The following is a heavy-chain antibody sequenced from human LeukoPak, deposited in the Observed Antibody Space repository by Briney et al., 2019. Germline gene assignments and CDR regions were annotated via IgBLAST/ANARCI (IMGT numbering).Heavy chain of an antibody. V-gene: IGHV4-4*09. CDR3: ARVIEVAAAGTRWFDP. CDR2: IYTSGST. CDR1: GGSISSYY. D-gene: IGHD6-13*01. Sequence: PSGTLSLTCTVSGGSISSYYWSWIRQPPGKGLEWIGYIYTSGSTNYNPSLKSRVTISVDTSKNQFSLKLSSVTAADTAVYYCARVIEVAAAGTRWFDPWGQGTLVTVSS. J-gene: IGHJ5*02.